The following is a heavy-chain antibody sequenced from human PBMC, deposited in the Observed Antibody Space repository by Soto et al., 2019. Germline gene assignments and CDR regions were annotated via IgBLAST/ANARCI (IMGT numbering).Heavy chain of an antibody. Sequence: EVHLLESGGGLLQPGGSLRLSCTASGFTFSSYAMTWVRQAPGRGLEGVSGITASGGRTFYADSVKGRFTISRDNSRSTLYLQMNSLRAEDTAVYYCAKDTRYADYVRWFDSWGQGTLVTVSS. V-gene: IGHV3-23*01. CDR1: GFTFSSYA. J-gene: IGHJ5*01. D-gene: IGHD4-17*01. CDR3: AKDTRYADYVRWFDS. CDR2: ITASGGRT.